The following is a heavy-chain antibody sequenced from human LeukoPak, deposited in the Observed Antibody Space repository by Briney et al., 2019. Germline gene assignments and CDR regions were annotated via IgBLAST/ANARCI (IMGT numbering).Heavy chain of an antibody. CDR3: ARGITMVRGVIITSRWFDP. CDR1: GYTFTSYD. Sequence: APVKVSCKASGYTFTSYDINWVRQATGQGLEWMGWMNPNSGNTGYAQKFQGRVTMTRNTSISTAYMELSSLRSEDTAVYYCARGITMVRGVIITSRWFDPWGQGTLVTVSS. D-gene: IGHD3-10*01. V-gene: IGHV1-8*01. J-gene: IGHJ5*02. CDR2: MNPNSGNT.